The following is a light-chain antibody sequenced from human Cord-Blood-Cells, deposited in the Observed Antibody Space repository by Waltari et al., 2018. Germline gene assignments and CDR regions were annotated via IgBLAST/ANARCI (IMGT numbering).Light chain of an antibody. J-gene: IGKJ1*01. CDR3: RQSYSTPRT. CDR2: AAS. CDR1: QSISSY. V-gene: IGKV1-39*01. Sequence: DIQMTQSPSSLSASVGDRVTITCRASQSISSYLNWYQQKQGKAPKLLIYAASSLQSGVPSMFSGSGSGTDFTLTISSLQPEDFATYYCRQSYSTPRTFGQGTKVEIK.